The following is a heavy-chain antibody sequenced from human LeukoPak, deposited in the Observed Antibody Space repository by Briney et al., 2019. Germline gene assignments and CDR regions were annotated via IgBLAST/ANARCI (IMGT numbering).Heavy chain of an antibody. CDR1: RSSFTDYW. Sequence: GESLTISCKGSRSSFTDYWICWVRQTPGKGLEWMGIIYPDDSDTRYSPSFQGQVTISADKSISTAYLQWSSLKASDTAMYYCASPMPSGFHLWGQGALVTVSS. CDR3: ASPMPSGFHL. CDR2: IYPDDSDT. D-gene: IGHD2-2*01. J-gene: IGHJ5*02. V-gene: IGHV5-51*01.